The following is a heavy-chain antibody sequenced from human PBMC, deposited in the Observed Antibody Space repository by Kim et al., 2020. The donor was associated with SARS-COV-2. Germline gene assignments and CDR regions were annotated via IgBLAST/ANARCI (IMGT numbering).Heavy chain of an antibody. CDR1: GFTFSSYA. D-gene: IGHD5-12*01. J-gene: IGHJ3*02. Sequence: GGSLRLSCAASGFTFSSYAMHWVRQAPGKGLEWVAVISYDGSNKYYADSVKGRFTISRDNTKNTLYLQMNSLRAEDTAVYYCARVLEYSGYDYSGAFDIWGQGTLGTVSS. CDR3: ARVLEYSGYDYSGAFDI. V-gene: IGHV3-30*04. CDR2: ISYDGSNK.